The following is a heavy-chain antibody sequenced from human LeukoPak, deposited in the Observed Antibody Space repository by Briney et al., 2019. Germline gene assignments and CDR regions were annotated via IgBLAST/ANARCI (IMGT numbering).Heavy chain of an antibody. CDR1: GYTFTAYS. V-gene: IGHV1-2*02. CDR2: INPNSGGT. Sequence: ASVKVSCKATGYTFTAYSVHWVRQAPGQGLEWMGWINPNSGGTNYAQKFQGRVTMTRDTSISTAYMELSRLRSDDTAVYYCARGRIMITFGGVGVDYWGQGTLVTVSS. D-gene: IGHD3-16*01. J-gene: IGHJ4*02. CDR3: ARGRIMITFGGVGVDY.